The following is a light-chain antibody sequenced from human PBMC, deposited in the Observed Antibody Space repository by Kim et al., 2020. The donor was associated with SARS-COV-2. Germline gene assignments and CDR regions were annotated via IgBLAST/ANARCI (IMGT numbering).Light chain of an antibody. Sequence: PGERAPLSCRASQSVSSSYLAWYQQKPGQAPRLLIYGASSRATGIPDRFSGSGSGTDFTLTISRLEPEDFAVYYCQQYGSAPPITFGQGTRLEIK. CDR1: QSVSSSY. V-gene: IGKV3-20*01. CDR3: QQYGSAPPIT. CDR2: GAS. J-gene: IGKJ5*01.